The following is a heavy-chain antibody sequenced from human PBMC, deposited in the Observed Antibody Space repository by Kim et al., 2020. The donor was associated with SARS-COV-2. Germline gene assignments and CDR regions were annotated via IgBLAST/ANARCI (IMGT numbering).Heavy chain of an antibody. D-gene: IGHD5-18*01. V-gene: IGHV4-34*01. CDR2: INHSGST. Sequence: SETLSLTCAVYGGSFSGYYWSWIRQPPGKGLEWIGEINHSGSTNYNPSLKSRVTISVDTSKNQFSLKLSSVTAADTAVYYCARGGVIPVGQLWSPSFMCWGQGTLVTVSS. CDR1: GGSFSGYY. CDR3: ARGGVIPVGQLWSPSFMC. J-gene: IGHJ4*02.